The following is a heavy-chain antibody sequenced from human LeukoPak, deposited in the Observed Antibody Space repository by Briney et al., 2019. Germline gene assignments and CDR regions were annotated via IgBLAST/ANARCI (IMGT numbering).Heavy chain of an antibody. Sequence: ETRSLTCAVYGGSFSGYYWSWIRQPPGKGLEWIGEINHSGSTYYNPSLKSRVTITVDTSKNQFSLKLTSVTAADTAVYYCARGQRLPRHWGQGTLVTVSS. CDR3: ARGQRLPRH. J-gene: IGHJ4*02. CDR2: INHSGST. CDR1: GGSFSGYY. V-gene: IGHV4-34*01.